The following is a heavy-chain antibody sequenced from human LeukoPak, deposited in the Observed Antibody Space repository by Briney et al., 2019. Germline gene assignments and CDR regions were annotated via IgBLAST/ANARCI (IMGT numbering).Heavy chain of an antibody. J-gene: IGHJ4*02. D-gene: IGHD2-2*01. CDR3: VRDLNGVAVVPNFDY. V-gene: IGHV3-7*03. CDR1: GLTFSSSW. Sequence: GGSLRLSCAVSGLTFSSSWMDWVRQAPGKGLEWVASINPDGIKRYSADSVKGRFTISRDNAKNSLYLQMNSLRAEDTAVYYCVRDLNGVAVVPNFDYWGQGTLVTVSS. CDR2: INPDGIKR.